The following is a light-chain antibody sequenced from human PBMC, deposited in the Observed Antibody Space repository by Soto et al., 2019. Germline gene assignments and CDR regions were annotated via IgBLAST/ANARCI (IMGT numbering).Light chain of an antibody. Sequence: IQMTQSPASLSASVGDRVTITCRASQSISSYLNWYQQKPGKAPQLLIHTASSLQSGVPSRFSGSGSGTEFTLTISSLQPEDFATYYCQQYYSYPVTFGQGTKVDIK. J-gene: IGKJ1*01. CDR3: QQYYSYPVT. V-gene: IGKV1-39*01. CDR2: TAS. CDR1: QSISSY.